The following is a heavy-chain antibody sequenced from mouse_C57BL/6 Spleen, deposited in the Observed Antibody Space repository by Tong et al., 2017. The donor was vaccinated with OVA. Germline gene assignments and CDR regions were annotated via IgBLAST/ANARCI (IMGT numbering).Heavy chain of an antibody. V-gene: IGHV5-6*01. J-gene: IGHJ3*01. CDR3: TRTYSNYFAY. Sequence: EVQLQESGGGLVKPGGSLKLSCAASGFTFSSYGMSWVRQTPDKRLEWVATISSGGSYTYYPDSVKGRFTISRDNAKNTLYLQMSSLKSEDTAMYYCTRTYSNYFAYWGQGTLVTVSA. CDR2: ISSGGSYT. CDR1: GFTFSSYG. D-gene: IGHD2-5*01.